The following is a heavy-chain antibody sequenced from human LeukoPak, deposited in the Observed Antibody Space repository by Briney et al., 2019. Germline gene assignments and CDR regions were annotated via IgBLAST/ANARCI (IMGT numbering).Heavy chain of an antibody. Sequence: GSSVKVSCKASGGTFSSYAISWVRQVPGQGLEWMGRIIPILGIANYAQKFQGRVTMTRDTSISTAYMELSRLRSDDTAVYHCAVQTTVSLFDYWGQGTLVTVSS. V-gene: IGHV1-69*04. D-gene: IGHD4-17*01. CDR1: GGTFSSYA. CDR3: AVQTTVSLFDY. J-gene: IGHJ4*02. CDR2: IIPILGIA.